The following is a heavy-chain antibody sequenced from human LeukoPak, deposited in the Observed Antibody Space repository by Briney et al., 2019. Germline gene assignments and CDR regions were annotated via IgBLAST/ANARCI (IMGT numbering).Heavy chain of an antibody. J-gene: IGHJ4*02. V-gene: IGHV3-7*05. CDR3: AKAGRYSSGWYDY. CDR1: GFTFSSYW. CDR2: IRQDGGEK. D-gene: IGHD6-19*01. Sequence: GGSLRLSCAASGFTFSSYWMTWVRQAPGKGLYWVANIRQDGGEKYYVDSVKGRFIISRDNAKNSLFLQMNSLRAEDTAVYYCAKAGRYSSGWYDYWGQGTLVTVSS.